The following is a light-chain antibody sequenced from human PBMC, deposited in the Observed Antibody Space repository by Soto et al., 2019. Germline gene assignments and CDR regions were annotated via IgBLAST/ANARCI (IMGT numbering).Light chain of an antibody. J-gene: IGKJ2*01. CDR2: GAS. Sequence: EIVLTQSPATLSLSPGERATLSCRASQSVSSYLAWYQQKPGQVPRLLIYGASNRATGIPARFSGSGSGTDFSLTISSLESEDFAVYYCQHRGKWPRTFGQGTKREI. CDR1: QSVSSY. V-gene: IGKV3-11*01. CDR3: QHRGKWPRT.